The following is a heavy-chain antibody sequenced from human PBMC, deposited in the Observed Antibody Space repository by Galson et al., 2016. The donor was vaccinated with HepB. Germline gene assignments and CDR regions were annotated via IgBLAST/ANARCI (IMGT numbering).Heavy chain of an antibody. J-gene: IGHJ4*02. D-gene: IGHD1-26*01. V-gene: IGHV4-39*01. CDR1: GGSISSSSYY. CDR3: ARGGSFHYYFDY. Sequence: SETLSLTCTVSGGSISSSSYYWGWIRQPPGKGLEWIGSIYYSGSTYYNPSLKSRVTISVDTSKNQFSLKLRSVTAADTALYHCARGGSFHYYFDYWGQGTLVTVSS. CDR2: IYYSGST.